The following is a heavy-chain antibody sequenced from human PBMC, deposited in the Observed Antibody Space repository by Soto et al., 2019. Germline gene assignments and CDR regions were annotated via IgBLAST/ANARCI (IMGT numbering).Heavy chain of an antibody. D-gene: IGHD3-9*01. CDR2: ISSSSTI. Sequence: GGSLRLSCAASGFTFSSYSMNWVRQAPGKGLEWVSYISSSSTIYYADSVKGRFTISRDNAKNSLYLQMNSLRAEDTAVYYCVRDSVDYDILTGYSPHDYWGQGTLVTVSS. CDR3: VRDSVDYDILTGYSPHDY. CDR1: GFTFSSYS. V-gene: IGHV3-48*01. J-gene: IGHJ4*02.